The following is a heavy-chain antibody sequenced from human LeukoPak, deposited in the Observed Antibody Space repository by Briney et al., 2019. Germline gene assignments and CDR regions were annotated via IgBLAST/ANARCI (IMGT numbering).Heavy chain of an antibody. J-gene: IGHJ6*02. D-gene: IGHD3-10*01. CDR2: ITWNSRNI. V-gene: IGHV3-9*01. CDR3: AKRSGGRSAATNSDYYYAMDV. CDR1: GFTFCDYA. Sequence: GGSLRLSCAASGFTFCDYAMHWVRHAPGKGLEWVSGITWNSRNIGYADSVKGRFTISRDNAKNFLYLQMDGLKAEDTALYYCAKRSGGRSAATNSDYYYAMDVWGQGTTVTVSS.